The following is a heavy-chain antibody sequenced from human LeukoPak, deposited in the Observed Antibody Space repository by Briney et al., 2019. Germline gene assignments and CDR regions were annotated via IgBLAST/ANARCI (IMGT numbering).Heavy chain of an antibody. V-gene: IGHV4-39*07. CDR1: GGSISSSSYY. CDR2: IYYSGST. D-gene: IGHD5-12*01. CDR3: ARVGYSGYDDRGSFDY. J-gene: IGHJ4*02. Sequence: PSETLSLTCTVSGGSISSSSYYWDWIRQSPGKGLGWIGSIYYSGSTYYNPSLKSRVTISVDTSKNQFSLKLSSVTAADTAVYYCARVGYSGYDDRGSFDYWGQGTLVTVSS.